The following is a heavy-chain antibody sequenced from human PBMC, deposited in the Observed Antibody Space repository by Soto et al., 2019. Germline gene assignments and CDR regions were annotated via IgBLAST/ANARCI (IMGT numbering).Heavy chain of an antibody. Sequence: LRLSCSASGFTFSSYAMHWVRQAPGKGLDYVSAISSNGGSTYYADSVKGRFTISRDNSKNTLYLQMSSLRAEDTAVYYCVKDTGIAVAGTGGDYWGQGTLVTVSS. CDR1: GFTFSSYA. J-gene: IGHJ4*02. CDR3: VKDTGIAVAGTGGDY. V-gene: IGHV3-64D*06. CDR2: ISSNGGST. D-gene: IGHD6-19*01.